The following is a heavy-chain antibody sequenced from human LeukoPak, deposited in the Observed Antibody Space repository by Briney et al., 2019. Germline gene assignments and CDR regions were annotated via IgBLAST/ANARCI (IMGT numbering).Heavy chain of an antibody. CDR2: IYPGDSDT. J-gene: IGHJ4*02. Sequence: GESLKISCKGSGYSFTSYWIGWVRQMPGKGLEWMGIIYPGDSDTRSSPSFQGQVTISADKSISTAYLQWSSLKASDTAMYYCARSRYSSGWYTPPFDYWGQGTLVTVSS. CDR1: GYSFTSYW. CDR3: ARSRYSSGWYTPPFDY. V-gene: IGHV5-51*01. D-gene: IGHD6-19*01.